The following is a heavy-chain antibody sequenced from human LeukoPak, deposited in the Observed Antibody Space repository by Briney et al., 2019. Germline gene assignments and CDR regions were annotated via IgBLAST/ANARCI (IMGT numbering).Heavy chain of an antibody. CDR3: AKDRDFGGSYADY. Sequence: GGSLGLSCAASGFTFSSYGMHWVRQAPGKGLEWVAVISYDGSNKYYADSVKGRFTISRDNSKNTLYLQMNSLRAEDTAVYYCAKDRDFGGSYADYWGQGTLVTVSS. V-gene: IGHV3-30*18. CDR2: ISYDGSNK. J-gene: IGHJ4*02. D-gene: IGHD1-26*01. CDR1: GFTFSSYG.